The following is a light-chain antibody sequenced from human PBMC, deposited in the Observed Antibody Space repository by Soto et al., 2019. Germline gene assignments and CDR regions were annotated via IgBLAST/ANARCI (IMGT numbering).Light chain of an antibody. Sequence: DIQMTQSPSSLSASVGDRVTITCRASQSISSYLNWYQQKPAKAPKRLIYAASSLQSGVPSRFSGSESGTDFTVTISSLQPEDFATYYCQQSYSTPYTFGQGPKLEIK. CDR2: AAS. J-gene: IGKJ2*01. CDR1: QSISSY. V-gene: IGKV1-39*01. CDR3: QQSYSTPYT.